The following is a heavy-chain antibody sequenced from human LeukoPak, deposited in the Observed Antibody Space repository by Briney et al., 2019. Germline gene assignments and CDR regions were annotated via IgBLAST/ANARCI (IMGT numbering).Heavy chain of an antibody. CDR3: AREEV. CDR2: IKEDGSEK. J-gene: IGHJ6*02. V-gene: IGHV3-7*01. Sequence: GGSLRLSCAVSGFTLSSYSMNWVRQAPGKGPEWVANIKEDGSEKNYVDSVKGRFTVSRDNAKNSLYLQMNSLRVEDTAVYYCAREEVWGQGSTVTVSS. CDR1: GFTLSSYS.